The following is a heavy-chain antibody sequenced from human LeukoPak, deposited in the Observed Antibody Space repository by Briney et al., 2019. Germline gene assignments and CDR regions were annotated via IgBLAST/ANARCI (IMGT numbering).Heavy chain of an antibody. D-gene: IGHD3-3*01. CDR1: GFTFSKSW. CDR3: AKDDEGYY. Sequence: PGGSLRLSCAACGFTFSKSWMSWLRQTPEKGLEWVANIKEDGSAKYYVDSVKGRFTISRDNAKNSLYLQMNSLRAEDTAVYYCAKDDEGYYWGQGILVTVSS. J-gene: IGHJ4*02. V-gene: IGHV3-7*04. CDR2: IKEDGSAK.